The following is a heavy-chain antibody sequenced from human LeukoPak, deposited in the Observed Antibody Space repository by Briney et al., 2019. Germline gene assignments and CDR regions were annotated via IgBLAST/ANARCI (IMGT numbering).Heavy chain of an antibody. Sequence: GGSLRLSCAASGFTFSSYSMNWVRQAPGKGLEWISYISSSTSIIYYADSVKGRFTISRDNAKNSLYLRMNSLRDEDTAVYYCARAQYSGYVGFFDYWGQGTLVTVSS. V-gene: IGHV3-48*02. CDR2: ISSSTSII. CDR3: ARAQYSGYVGFFDY. J-gene: IGHJ4*02. D-gene: IGHD5-12*01. CDR1: GFTFSSYS.